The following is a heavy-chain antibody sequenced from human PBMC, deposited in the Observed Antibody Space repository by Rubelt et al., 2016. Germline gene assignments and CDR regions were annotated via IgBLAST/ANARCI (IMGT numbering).Heavy chain of an antibody. CDR3: ARGWVGADRFDP. CDR2: IYYSGST. CDR1: GGSISSSSYY. Sequence: QVQLQQWGAGLLKPSETLSLTCTVSGGSISSSSYYWGWIRQPPGKGLEWIGYIYYSGSTYYNPSLKSRVTIAVDTSKNQFSLKLSSVTAADTAVYYCARGWVGADRFDPWGQGTLVTVSS. J-gene: IGHJ5*02. D-gene: IGHD1-26*01. V-gene: IGHV4-31*03.